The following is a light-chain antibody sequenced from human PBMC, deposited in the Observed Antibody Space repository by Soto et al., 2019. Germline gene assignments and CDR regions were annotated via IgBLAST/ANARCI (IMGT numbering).Light chain of an antibody. CDR2: DAS. CDR3: QQYGSYRS. V-gene: IGKV3D-15*01. J-gene: IGKJ1*01. Sequence: VMTQSPSTLSASVGEGATLSFRASQGIGDPLAWYQQKPGKAPRLLIYDASSRDTGIPARFSGSGSGTDFTLTISRLQPDDFAMYYCQQYGSYRSFGRGTKVDIK. CDR1: QGIGDP.